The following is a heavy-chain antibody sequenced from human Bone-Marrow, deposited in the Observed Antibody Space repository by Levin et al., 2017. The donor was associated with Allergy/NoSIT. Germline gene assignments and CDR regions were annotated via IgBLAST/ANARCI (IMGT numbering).Heavy chain of an antibody. CDR3: AHRGGSFGGSHYFDY. CDR2: IYWDDDK. J-gene: IGHJ4*02. V-gene: IGHV2-5*02. Sequence: SGPTLVKPTQTLTLTCNFTGFSLNTPGAGVAWIRQPPGKALEWLALIYWDDDKRYSPSLKNTLAVTKDTSKNQVVLTMTNGDPLDTATYFCAHRGGSFGGSHYFDYWGRGTLVTVSS. CDR1: GFSLNTPGAG. D-gene: IGHD3-10*01.